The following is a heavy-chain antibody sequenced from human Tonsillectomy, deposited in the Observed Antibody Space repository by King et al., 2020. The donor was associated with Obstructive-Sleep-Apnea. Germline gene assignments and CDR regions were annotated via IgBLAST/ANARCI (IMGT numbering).Heavy chain of an antibody. J-gene: IGHJ6*02. CDR1: GGSISSSSYY. CDR2: IYYSGST. Sequence: QLQESGPGLVKPSETLSLTCTVSGGSISSSSYYWGWIRQPPGKGLEWIGSIYYSGSTYYNPSLKSRVTISVDTSKNQFSLKLSSVTAADTAVYYCARDDSGYDPYYYYGMDVWGQGTTVTVSS. V-gene: IGHV4-39*07. D-gene: IGHD5-12*01. CDR3: ARDDSGYDPYYYYGMDV.